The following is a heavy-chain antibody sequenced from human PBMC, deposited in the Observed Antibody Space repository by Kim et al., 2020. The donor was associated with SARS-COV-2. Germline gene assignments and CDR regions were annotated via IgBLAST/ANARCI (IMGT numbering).Heavy chain of an antibody. CDR3: ARPMTTVTPGYYYGMDV. D-gene: IGHD4-17*01. Sequence: ASVKVSCKASGYTFTSYGISWVRQAPGQGLEWMGWISAYNGNTNYAQKLQGRVTMTTDTSTSTAYMELRSLRSDDTAVYYCARPMTTVTPGYYYGMDVWGQGTTVTVSS. V-gene: IGHV1-18*01. CDR2: ISAYNGNT. J-gene: IGHJ6*02. CDR1: GYTFTSYG.